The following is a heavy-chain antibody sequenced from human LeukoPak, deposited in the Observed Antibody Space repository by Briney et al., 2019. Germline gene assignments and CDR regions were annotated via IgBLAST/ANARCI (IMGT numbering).Heavy chain of an antibody. V-gene: IGHV3-23*01. CDR3: ATRITMIVVVISDIDY. CDR1: GFTFSSYA. J-gene: IGHJ4*02. CDR2: ISGSGGST. Sequence: GESLRLSCAASGFTFSSYAMSWVRQAPGKGLEWVSAISGSGGSTYYADSVKGRFTISRDNSKNTLYLQMNSLRAEDTAVYYCATRITMIVVVISDIDYWGQGTLVTVSS. D-gene: IGHD3-22*01.